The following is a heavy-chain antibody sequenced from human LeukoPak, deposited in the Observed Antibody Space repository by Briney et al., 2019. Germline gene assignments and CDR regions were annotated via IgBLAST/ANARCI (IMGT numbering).Heavy chain of an antibody. V-gene: IGHV3-15*01. CDR2: IKSKSDGGTI. CDR1: GFTFSDAW. Sequence: PGGSLRLSCVGSGFTFSDAWMSWVRQAPGKGLEWVGSIKSKSDGGTIDYAAPVKGRFTISRDDSRNTLYLQMNSLKTEDTAVHYCTTRRQDGWWGQGTLVTVS. D-gene: IGHD2-15*01. CDR3: TTRRQDGW. J-gene: IGHJ4*02.